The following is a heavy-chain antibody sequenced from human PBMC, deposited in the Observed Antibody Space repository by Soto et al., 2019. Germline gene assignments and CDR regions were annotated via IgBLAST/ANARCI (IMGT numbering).Heavy chain of an antibody. CDR1: GGTFRSYA. D-gene: IGHD3-22*01. Sequence: QVQLVQSGAEVKKPGSSVKVSCKASGGTFRSYAISWVRQAPGQGLEWMGGIIPIFGTANYEQKFQGRVTITGDESTSTAYMEVRRVRSEDAAVYYCAGDRDSNFDPRGQGPLVTVAS. CDR2: IIPIFGTA. V-gene: IGHV1-69*12. CDR3: AGDRDSNFDP. J-gene: IGHJ5*02.